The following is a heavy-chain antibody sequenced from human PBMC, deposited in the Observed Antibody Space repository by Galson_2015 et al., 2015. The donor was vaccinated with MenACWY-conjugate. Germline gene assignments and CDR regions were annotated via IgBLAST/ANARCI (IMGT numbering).Heavy chain of an antibody. J-gene: IGHJ5*02. CDR1: GFSFSSHS. CDR2: IVSTSGYL. D-gene: IGHD6-13*01. CDR3: TTTYSRS. Sequence: SLRLSCAASGFSFSSHSMNWVRQAPGQGLEWVSSIVSTSGYLYYADSVKGRFTISRDNAKNSLYLQMNSLRAEDTAVYYCTTTYSRSWGQGTLVTVSS. V-gene: IGHV3-21*01.